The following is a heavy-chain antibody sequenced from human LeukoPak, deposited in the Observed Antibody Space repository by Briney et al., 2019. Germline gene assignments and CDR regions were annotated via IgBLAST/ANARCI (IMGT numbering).Heavy chain of an antibody. CDR2: ISAYNGNT. J-gene: IGHJ4*02. CDR3: ARVPPYYSSSWYEYFDY. CDR1: GYTFTSYG. V-gene: IGHV1-18*01. Sequence: ASVKVSCKASGYTFTSYGISWVRQAPGQGLEWMGWISAYNGNTNYAQKLQGRVTMTTDTSTSTAYMELRSLRSDDTAVYYCARVPPYYSSSWYEYFDYWGQGTLVTVSS. D-gene: IGHD6-13*01.